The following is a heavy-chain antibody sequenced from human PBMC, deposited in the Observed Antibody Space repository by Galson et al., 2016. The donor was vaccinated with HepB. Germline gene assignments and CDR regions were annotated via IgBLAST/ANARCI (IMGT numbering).Heavy chain of an antibody. J-gene: IGHJ6*02. Sequence: SVKVSCKASGGSFSNYGINWVRQAPGQGLAWMGRIIPILGTAHYAQMFQGRVAITADESTSTAYMELSSLRSEDTAVYYCARAWSSWYVNQHYYYGMDVWGQGTTVTVSS. V-gene: IGHV1-69*11. CDR3: ARAWSSWYVNQHYYYGMDV. CDR1: GGSFSNYG. CDR2: IIPILGTA. D-gene: IGHD6-13*01.